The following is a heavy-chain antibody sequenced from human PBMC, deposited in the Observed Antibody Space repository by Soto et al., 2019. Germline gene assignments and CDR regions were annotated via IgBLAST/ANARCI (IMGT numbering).Heavy chain of an antibody. CDR3: ARDLDYDISTPLGVET. V-gene: IGHV4-59*01. J-gene: IGHJ3*02. D-gene: IGHD3-9*01. CDR1: GGSISSYY. Sequence: SETLSLTCTVSGGSISSYYWSWIRQPPGKGLEWIGYIYYSGSTNYNPSLKSRVTISVDTSKNQFSLKLSSVTAADTAVYYCARDLDYDISTPLGVETWGQGTMVTVSS. CDR2: IYYSGST.